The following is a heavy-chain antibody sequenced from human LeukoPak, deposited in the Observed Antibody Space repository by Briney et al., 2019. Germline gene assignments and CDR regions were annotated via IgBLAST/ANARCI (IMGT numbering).Heavy chain of an antibody. CDR3: AKPLTTGWYYFDY. CDR1: GFTFSSYA. J-gene: IGHJ4*02. Sequence: PGGSLRLSCAAPGFTFSSYAMSWVRQAPGKGPEWVSGISDSGGTTYYADSVKGRFTISRDNSKNTLYLQMNSLRAEDTAVYYCAKPLTTGWYYFDYWGQGTLVTVSS. CDR2: ISDSGGTT. V-gene: IGHV3-23*01. D-gene: IGHD6-19*01.